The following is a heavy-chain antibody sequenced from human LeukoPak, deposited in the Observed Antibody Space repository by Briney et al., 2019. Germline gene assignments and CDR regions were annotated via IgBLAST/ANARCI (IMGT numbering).Heavy chain of an antibody. V-gene: IGHV4-34*01. Sequence: PSETLSLTCAVYGGSFSGYYWSWIRQPPGKGLEWIGEINHSGSTNYNPSLKSRVTISVDTSKNQFSLKLSSVTAADTAEYYCARGLRIAAAVYYFDYWGQGTLVTVSS. CDR1: GGSFSGYY. D-gene: IGHD6-13*01. CDR3: ARGLRIAAAVYYFDY. CDR2: INHSGST. J-gene: IGHJ4*02.